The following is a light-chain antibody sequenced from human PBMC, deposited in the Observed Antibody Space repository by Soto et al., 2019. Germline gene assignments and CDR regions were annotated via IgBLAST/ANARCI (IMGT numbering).Light chain of an antibody. Sequence: QSVLTQPPSASGSPGQSVTISCTGTSSDVGGYNYVSWYQRHPGKAPKLMIYEVNKRPSGVPDRFSGSKSGNTASLTVSGLQAEDEADYYCTSYAGSKGVFGTGTKVTVL. V-gene: IGLV2-8*01. CDR2: EVN. CDR1: SSDVGGYNY. CDR3: TSYAGSKGV. J-gene: IGLJ1*01.